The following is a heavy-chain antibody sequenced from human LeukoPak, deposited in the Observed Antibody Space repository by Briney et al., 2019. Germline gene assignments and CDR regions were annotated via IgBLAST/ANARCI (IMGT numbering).Heavy chain of an antibody. Sequence: TGGSLRLSCAASGFTFRNVWMTWVRQAPGKGLEWLGLIKSETDGGTTEYAAPLKGRFTISRDDSKKMAYLQINSLKTEDRAVYYCTTWTSLWGQGTLVTVSS. CDR2: IKSETDGGTT. J-gene: IGHJ4*02. D-gene: IGHD3/OR15-3a*01. V-gene: IGHV3-15*01. CDR3: TTWTSL. CDR1: GFTFRNVW.